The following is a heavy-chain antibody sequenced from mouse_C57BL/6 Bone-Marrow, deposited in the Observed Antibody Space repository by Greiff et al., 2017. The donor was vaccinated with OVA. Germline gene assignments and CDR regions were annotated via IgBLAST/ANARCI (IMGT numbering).Heavy chain of an antibody. CDR2: ISSGGDYI. CDR3: TRADDPAWFAY. Sequence: EVKLMESGEGLVKPGGSLKLSCAASGFTFSSYAMSWVRQTPEKRLEWVAYISSGGDYIYYADTVKGRFTISRDNARNTLYLQMSSLKSEDTAMYYCTRADDPAWFAYWGQGTLVTVSA. J-gene: IGHJ3*01. V-gene: IGHV5-9-1*02. CDR1: GFTFSSYA.